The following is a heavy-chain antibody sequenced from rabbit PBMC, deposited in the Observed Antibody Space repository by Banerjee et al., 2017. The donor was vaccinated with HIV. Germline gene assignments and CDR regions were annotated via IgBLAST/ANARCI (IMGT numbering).Heavy chain of an antibody. CDR2: IYTGSGST. CDR1: GFSFSSNYY. D-gene: IGHD6-1*01. Sequence: QSLEESGGDLVKPGASLTLTCTASGFSFSSNYYMCWVRQAPGKGLEWIACIYTGSGSTYYASWAKGRFTISKTSSTTVTLQMTSLTAADTATYFCARGDYHGYAYPTFFSLWGQGTLVTVS. V-gene: IGHV1S40*01. CDR3: ARGDYHGYAYPTFFSL. J-gene: IGHJ4*01.